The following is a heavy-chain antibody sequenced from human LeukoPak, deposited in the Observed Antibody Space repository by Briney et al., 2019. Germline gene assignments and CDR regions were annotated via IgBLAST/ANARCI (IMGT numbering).Heavy chain of an antibody. CDR3: ARGRYSYGPFEY. CDR1: GYSFTTYW. D-gene: IGHD5-18*01. Sequence: PGESLKISCMGSGYSFTTYWVAWMRQMPGKGLEWMGIIYPGDSDARYSPSFQGQVIIAADTSISTAYLQWSSLEASDTAMYYRARGRYSYGPFEYWGQGTLVTVSS. J-gene: IGHJ4*02. CDR2: IYPGDSDA. V-gene: IGHV5-51*01.